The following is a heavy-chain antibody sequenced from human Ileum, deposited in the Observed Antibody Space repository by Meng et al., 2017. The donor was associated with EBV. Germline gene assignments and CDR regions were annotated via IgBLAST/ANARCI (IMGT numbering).Heavy chain of an antibody. CDR1: GCSISSSNW. J-gene: IGHJ4*02. CDR3: ARDFGPHQLWY. CDR2: IYHSGST. D-gene: IGHD3-16*01. V-gene: IGHV4-4*02. Sequence: QVKDSVSGVVTPSGTLSLTCAVSGCSISSSNWWRWVRQPPGKGLEWIGEIYHSGSTNYNPSLKSRVTISVDKSKNQFSLKLSSVTAADTAVYYCARDFGPHQLWYWGQGTLVTVSS.